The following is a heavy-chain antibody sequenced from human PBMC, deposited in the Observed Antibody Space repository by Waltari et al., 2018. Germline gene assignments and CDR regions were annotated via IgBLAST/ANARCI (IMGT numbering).Heavy chain of an antibody. CDR3: ARVIGIFGAAGGYFDY. V-gene: IGHV4-38-2*01. Sequence: QVQLQESGPGLVKPSETLSLTCAVSGYSISSGYYWGWIRQPPGKGLEWIGSIYHSGSTYYNPSLKSRVTISVDTSKNQFSLKLSSVTAADTAVYYCARVIGIFGAAGGYFDYWGQGTLVTVSS. CDR1: GYSISSGYY. J-gene: IGHJ4*02. D-gene: IGHD3-3*01. CDR2: IYHSGST.